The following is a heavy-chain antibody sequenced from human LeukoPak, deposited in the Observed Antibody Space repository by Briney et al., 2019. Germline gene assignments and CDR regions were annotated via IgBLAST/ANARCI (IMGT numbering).Heavy chain of an antibody. J-gene: IGHJ5*02. V-gene: IGHV5-51*01. D-gene: IGHD3-10*01. CDR2: IYPGDSDT. Sequence: RGESLKISCKGSGYSFTSYWIGWVRQMPGKGLEWMGIIYPGDSDTRYSPSFQGQVTISADKSISTAYLQWSSLKASDTAMYYCARRVYGSGSFLAGFDPWGQGTLVTVSS. CDR3: ARRVYGSGSFLAGFDP. CDR1: GYSFTSYW.